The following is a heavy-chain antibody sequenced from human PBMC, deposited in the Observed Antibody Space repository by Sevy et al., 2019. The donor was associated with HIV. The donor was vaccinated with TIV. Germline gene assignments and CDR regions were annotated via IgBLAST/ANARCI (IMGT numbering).Heavy chain of an antibody. CDR3: ARLDVDAYYDYVWGSYRPGDAFDI. J-gene: IGHJ3*02. CDR2: IKQDGSEK. Sequence: GGSLRLSCAASGFTFSSYWMSWVRQAPGKGLEWVANIKQDGSEKYYVDSVKGRFTISRDNAKNSLYLQMNSLRAEDTAVYYCARLDVDAYYDYVWGSYRPGDAFDIWGQGTMVTVSS. V-gene: IGHV3-7*03. CDR1: GFTFSSYW. D-gene: IGHD3-16*02.